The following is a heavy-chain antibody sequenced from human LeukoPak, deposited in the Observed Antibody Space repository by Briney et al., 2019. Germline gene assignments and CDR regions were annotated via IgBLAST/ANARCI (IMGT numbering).Heavy chain of an antibody. CDR3: ARRAAYYYDSSGWALDY. D-gene: IGHD3-22*01. Sequence: GESLKISCKGSGYSFTSYWIGWVRQMPGKGLEWMGIIYPGDSDTRYSPSFQGQVTISADKSISTAYLQWSSLKASDTAMYYCARRAAYYYDSSGWALDYWGQGTLVTVSS. V-gene: IGHV5-51*01. CDR2: IYPGDSDT. CDR1: GYSFTSYW. J-gene: IGHJ4*02.